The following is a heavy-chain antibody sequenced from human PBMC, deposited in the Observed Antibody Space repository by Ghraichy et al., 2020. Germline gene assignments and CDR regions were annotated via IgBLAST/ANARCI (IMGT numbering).Heavy chain of an antibody. CDR1: GFSLSTSGVG. V-gene: IGHV2-5*02. J-gene: IGHJ5*02. Sequence: SGPTLVKPTQTLTLTCTFSGFSLSTSGVGVGWIRQPPGKALEWLALIYWDDDKRYSPSLKSRLTITKDTSKNQVVLTMTNMDPVDTATYYCAHSYDFWSGQPQNWFDPWGQGTLVTVSS. CDR3: AHSYDFWSGQPQNWFDP. CDR2: IYWDDDK. D-gene: IGHD3-3*01.